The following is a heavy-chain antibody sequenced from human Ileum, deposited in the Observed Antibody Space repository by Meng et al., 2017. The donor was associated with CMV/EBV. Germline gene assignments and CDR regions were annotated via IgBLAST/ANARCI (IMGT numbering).Heavy chain of an antibody. CDR2: ICHSGTT. V-gene: IGHV4-4*02. CDR1: GHSLVSVNC. J-gene: IGHJ4*02. D-gene: IGHD5-18*01. CDR3: ARGYGSWTVDGRIGY. Sequence: QVQLQESGPGLVKPSGTPSLACSVSGHSLVSVNCWSWVRQPPGKGLEWIGEICHSGTTNYNSSLESRVTISVDKSKNQFSLKLSSMTAADTAVYYCARGYGSWTVDGRIGYWGQGTLVTVSS.